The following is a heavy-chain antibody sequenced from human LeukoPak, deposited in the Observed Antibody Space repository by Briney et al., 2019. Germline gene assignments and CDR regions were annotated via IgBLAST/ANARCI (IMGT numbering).Heavy chain of an antibody. J-gene: IGHJ5*02. Sequence: GGSLRLSCAAFGFTFSSYAMSWVRQAPGKGLEWVSGISVSGGSTYYADSVKGRFTISRDNSKNTLYLQMNILRAEDTAVYYCAKNSWPNWFDPWGQGTLVTVSS. CDR2: ISVSGGST. V-gene: IGHV3-23*01. D-gene: IGHD6-13*01. CDR1: GFTFSSYA. CDR3: AKNSWPNWFDP.